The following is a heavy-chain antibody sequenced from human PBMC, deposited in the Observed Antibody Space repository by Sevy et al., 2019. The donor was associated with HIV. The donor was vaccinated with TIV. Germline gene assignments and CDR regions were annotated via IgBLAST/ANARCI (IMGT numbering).Heavy chain of an antibody. J-gene: IGHJ6*02. V-gene: IGHV3-21*01. CDR3: ARQYYYDTSGYSGGPMDV. D-gene: IGHD3-22*01. Sequence: GGSLRLSCAVSGFTFSTYSMTWVRQAPGKGLEWVSSISGSSAYIHYPDPLKGRFTISRENAKYSVFLQKNSLRAEDTAVYYCARQYYYDTSGYSGGPMDVWGQGTTVTVSS. CDR2: ISGSSAYI. CDR1: GFTFSTYS.